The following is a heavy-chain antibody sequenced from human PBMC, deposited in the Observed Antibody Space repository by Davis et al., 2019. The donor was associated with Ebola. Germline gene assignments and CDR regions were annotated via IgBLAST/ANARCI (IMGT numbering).Heavy chain of an antibody. CDR3: ARDRQDSRAYGF. CDR2: IYTSGST. J-gene: IGHJ4*02. CDR1: GDSISSGSYY. D-gene: IGHD3-22*01. V-gene: IGHV4-61*09. Sequence: SETLSLTCNVSGDSISSGSYYWAWIRQPAGKGLEWIGHIYTSGSTNYNPSLKSRVTISVDTSKNQFSLRLKSVTAADTAMYFCARDRQDSRAYGFWGQGTLVTVSS.